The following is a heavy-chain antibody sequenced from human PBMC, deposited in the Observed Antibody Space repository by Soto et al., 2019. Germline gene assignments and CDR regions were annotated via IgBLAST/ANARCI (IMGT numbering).Heavy chain of an antibody. V-gene: IGHV1-3*01. CDR3: ARDPVGGNWFDP. CDR1: GYTFTSYA. J-gene: IGHJ5*02. D-gene: IGHD1-26*01. Sequence: ASVKVSCKASGYTFTSYAMHWVRQAPGQRLEWMGWINAGNGNTKNSQKFQGRVTMTTDTSTSTAYMELRSLRSDDTAVYYCARDPVGGNWFDPWGQGTLVTVSS. CDR2: INAGNGNT.